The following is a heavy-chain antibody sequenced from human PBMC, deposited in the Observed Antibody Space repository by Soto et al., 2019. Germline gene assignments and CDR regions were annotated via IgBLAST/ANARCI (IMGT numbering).Heavy chain of an antibody. CDR2: ISSSGNTI. J-gene: IGHJ4*02. CDR1: GFTFSSYE. D-gene: IGHD3-22*01. V-gene: IGHV3-48*03. Sequence: LRLSCAASGFTFSSYEMHWVRQVPGEGLEWVSYISSSGNTIYYADSVKGRFTISRDNAKNSLYLQMNSLTAEDTAVYYCARETSSGYTFDFWGRGTLVTVSS. CDR3: ARETSSGYTFDF.